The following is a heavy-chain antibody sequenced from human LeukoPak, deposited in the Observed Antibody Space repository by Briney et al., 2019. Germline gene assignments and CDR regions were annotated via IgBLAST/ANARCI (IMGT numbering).Heavy chain of an antibody. Sequence: GGSLRLSCATSGFTFTNAWMNWVRQAPGKGLEWVGRIRSNSDGGTIDYAAPVKGRFTLSRDDSKNTLYLQMYSLQTEDTAVYYCATDFYDSTWGQGTLVTVSS. CDR3: ATDFYDST. CDR2: IRSNSDGGTI. V-gene: IGHV3-15*07. D-gene: IGHD3-22*01. J-gene: IGHJ5*02. CDR1: GFTFTNAW.